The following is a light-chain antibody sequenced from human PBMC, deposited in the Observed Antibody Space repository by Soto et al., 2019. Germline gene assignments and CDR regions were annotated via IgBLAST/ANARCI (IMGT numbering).Light chain of an antibody. CDR2: HAS. V-gene: IGKV3-15*01. CDR3: QQYNEWPLT. Sequence: EIVMTQSPATLSVSPGERATLSCRASQSVSNNLAWYQQKPGQAPSLLIYHASTRASGIPARFSGSGSGTEFTLTISSLQSEDFAVYYCQQYNEWPLTFGGGTKVQIK. J-gene: IGKJ4*01. CDR1: QSVSNN.